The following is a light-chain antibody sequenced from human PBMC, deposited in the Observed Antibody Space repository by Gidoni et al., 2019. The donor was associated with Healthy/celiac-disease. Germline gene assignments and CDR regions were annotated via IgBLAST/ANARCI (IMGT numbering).Light chain of an antibody. Sequence: IVLTQSPGTLSLSPGERATLACRASQSVSSSYLAWYQQNPGQAPKLLIYGASSRATGIPDRFSGSGSGTDFTLTISRLKPEDFAVYYCQQYGSSPYTFGQGTRLEIK. V-gene: IGKV3-20*01. J-gene: IGKJ2*01. CDR1: QSVSSSY. CDR3: QQYGSSPYT. CDR2: GAS.